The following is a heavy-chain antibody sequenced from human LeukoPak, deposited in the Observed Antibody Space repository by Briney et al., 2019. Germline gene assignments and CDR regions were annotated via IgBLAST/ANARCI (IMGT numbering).Heavy chain of an antibody. D-gene: IGHD4-17*01. CDR1: GSTSPGYY. V-gene: IGHV1-2*06. Sequence: GASVKASCKASGSTSPGYYMHWVRQAPGQGLEWMGRINPNSGGTNYAQKFQGRVTMTRDTSISTAYMELSRLRSDDTAVYYCARGNYGDYVGDYWGQGTLVTVSS. CDR3: ARGNYGDYVGDY. J-gene: IGHJ4*02. CDR2: INPNSGGT.